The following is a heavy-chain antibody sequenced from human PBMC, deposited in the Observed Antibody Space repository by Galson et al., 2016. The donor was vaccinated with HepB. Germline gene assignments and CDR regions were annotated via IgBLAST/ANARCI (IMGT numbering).Heavy chain of an antibody. CDR2: ISGSGSST. Sequence: SLRLSCAASGFTFSHYAMSWVRQAPGKGLEWVSAISGSGSSTYYADSVKGRFTISRDNSKNTLYLQMKSLRAEDTAVYYCAKTLSEYRVWLGIDVWGQGTTVTVS. CDR1: GFTFSHYA. CDR3: AKTLSEYRVWLGIDV. D-gene: IGHD3-3*02. V-gene: IGHV3-23*01. J-gene: IGHJ6*02.